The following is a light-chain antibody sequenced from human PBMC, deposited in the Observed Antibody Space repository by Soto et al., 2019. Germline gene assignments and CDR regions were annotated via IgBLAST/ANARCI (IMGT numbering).Light chain of an antibody. CDR3: QQLNSFPLT. CDR1: QDFSNY. CDR2: VAS. Sequence: IELTQSPAFLSPSIGDRVTITCRASQDFSNYLAWYQQKPGKAPKLLRYVASTLQSGVPSRFSGSGSGTEFTLTISSLQPEDFETYYCQQLNSFPLTFGGGTKVDIK. J-gene: IGKJ4*01. V-gene: IGKV1-9*01.